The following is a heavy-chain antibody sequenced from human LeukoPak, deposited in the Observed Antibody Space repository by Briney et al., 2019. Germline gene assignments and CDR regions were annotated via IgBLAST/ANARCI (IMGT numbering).Heavy chain of an antibody. Sequence: SQTLSLTCAVSGGSISSGGYYWSWIRQPAGKGLEWIGRIYTSGSTNYNPSLKSRVTMSVDTSKNQFSLKLSSVTAADTAVYYCARDRYGNWFDPWGQGTLVTVSS. CDR1: GGSISSGGYY. CDR2: IYTSGST. J-gene: IGHJ5*02. D-gene: IGHD4-17*01. V-gene: IGHV4-61*02. CDR3: ARDRYGNWFDP.